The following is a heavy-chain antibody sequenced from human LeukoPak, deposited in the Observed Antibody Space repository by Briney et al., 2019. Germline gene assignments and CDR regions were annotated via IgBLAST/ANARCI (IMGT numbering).Heavy chain of an antibody. J-gene: IGHJ4*02. D-gene: IGHD6-13*01. V-gene: IGHV1-46*03. CDR2: INPSGGST. CDR1: GYTFTSYY. Sequence: GASVKVSCKASGYTFTSYYMHWVRQAPGQGLEWMGIINPSGGSTSYAQKFQGRVTMTRDTSTSTVYMELSSLRSEDTAVYYCAIFGYSSSWYPFSVFDYWGQGTLVTVSS. CDR3: AIFGYSSSWYPFSVFDY.